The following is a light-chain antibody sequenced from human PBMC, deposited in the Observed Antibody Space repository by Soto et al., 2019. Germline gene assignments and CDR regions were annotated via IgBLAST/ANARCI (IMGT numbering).Light chain of an antibody. J-gene: IGLJ3*02. Sequence: QPLLTQSPSASASLGASVKLTCTLSSGHSSYAIAWHQQQPEKGPRYLMKLNSDGSHSKGDGIPDRFSGSSSGAERYLPISSLQSEDEADYYCQTWGTGDWVFGGGTKVTVL. CDR2: LNSDGSH. CDR1: SGHSSYA. CDR3: QTWGTGDWV. V-gene: IGLV4-69*01.